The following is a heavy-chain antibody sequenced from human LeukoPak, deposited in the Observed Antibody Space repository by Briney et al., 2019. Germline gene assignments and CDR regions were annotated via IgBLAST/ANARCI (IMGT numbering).Heavy chain of an antibody. CDR3: ARDKEGYSSSWPRFDP. V-gene: IGHV1-2*02. CDR1: GYTFTGYY. Sequence: EASVKVSCKTSGYTFTGYYMHWVRQAPGQGLEWMGWINPNSGGTNYAQKFQGRVTMTRDTSISTAYMELSRLRSDDTAVYYCARDKEGYSSSWPRFDPWGQGTLVTVSS. CDR2: INPNSGGT. D-gene: IGHD6-13*01. J-gene: IGHJ5*02.